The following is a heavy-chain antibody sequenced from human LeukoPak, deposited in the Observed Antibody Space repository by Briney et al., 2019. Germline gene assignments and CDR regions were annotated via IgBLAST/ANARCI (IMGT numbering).Heavy chain of an antibody. V-gene: IGHV3-7*04. J-gene: IGHJ4*02. Sequence: DSVKGRFTVSRDNAKNSLYLQMNSLRAEDTAVYYCARRMSGYYYFDYWGQGTLVTVSS. D-gene: IGHD3-3*01. CDR3: ARRMSGYYYFDY.